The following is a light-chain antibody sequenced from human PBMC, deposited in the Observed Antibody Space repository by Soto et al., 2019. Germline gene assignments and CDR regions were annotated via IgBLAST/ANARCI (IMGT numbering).Light chain of an antibody. CDR3: QQLSRYPLT. Sequence: DIQLTQSPSVLSASVGDTVTITCRASQALSNYLALYQQKPGTAPDLLIYSASTLQSGVPSRFSGSGSETEFSLTIRALQPEDFATYYCQQLSRYPLTFGGGTKVDIK. J-gene: IGKJ4*01. CDR1: QALSNY. V-gene: IGKV1-9*01. CDR2: SAS.